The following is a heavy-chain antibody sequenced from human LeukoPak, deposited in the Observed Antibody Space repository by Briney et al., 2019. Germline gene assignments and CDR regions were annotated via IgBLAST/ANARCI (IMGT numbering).Heavy chain of an antibody. CDR2: INHSGST. V-gene: IGHV4-34*01. J-gene: IGHJ5*02. D-gene: IGHD2-21*01. CDR3: ARGIAFDP. Sequence: PSETLSLTCAVYGGSFSGYYWSWIRQPPGKGLEWIGEINHSGSTNYNPSLKGRATISVDTSKNQFSLKLSSVTAADTAVYYCARGIAFDPWGQGTLVTVSS. CDR1: GGSFSGYY.